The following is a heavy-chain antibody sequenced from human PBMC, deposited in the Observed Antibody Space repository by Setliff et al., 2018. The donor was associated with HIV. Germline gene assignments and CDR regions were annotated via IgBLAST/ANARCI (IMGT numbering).Heavy chain of an antibody. CDR1: NGSISNNY. D-gene: IGHD2-8*01. V-gene: IGHV4-59*12. J-gene: IGHJ6*04. Sequence: SETLSLTCSVSNGSISNNYWSWIRQPPGKGLEWIGYISYNGGFNSNPSPKSRVTISVGTPNNRFFLKLSSVTAADTAVYYCARDQRYCTNALCPEALDVWGKGTTVTVSS. CDR3: ARDQRYCTNALCPEALDV. CDR2: ISYNGGF.